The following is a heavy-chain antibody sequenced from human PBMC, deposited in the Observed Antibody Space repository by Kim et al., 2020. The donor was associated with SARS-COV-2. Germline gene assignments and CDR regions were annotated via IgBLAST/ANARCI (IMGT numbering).Heavy chain of an antibody. J-gene: IGHJ6*02. Sequence: GRFTISRDKSKNTLYLQMNSLRAEDTAVYYCAKTYCSSTSCYAYYYGMDVWGQGTTVTVSS. D-gene: IGHD2-2*01. V-gene: IGHV3-23*01. CDR3: AKTYCSSTSCYAYYYGMDV.